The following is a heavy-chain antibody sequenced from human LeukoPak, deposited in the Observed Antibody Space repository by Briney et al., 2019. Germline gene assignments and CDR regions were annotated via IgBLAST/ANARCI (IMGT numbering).Heavy chain of an antibody. D-gene: IGHD3-22*01. Sequence: SETLSLTCTVSGGSISSYYWSWIRQPPGKGLERIGYIYYSGSTNYNPSLKSRVTISVDTSKNQFSLKLSSVTAADTAGYYCAKTIIDSSGYLEAFDIWGQGTMVTVSS. J-gene: IGHJ3*02. V-gene: IGHV4-59*08. CDR1: GGSISSYY. CDR3: AKTIIDSSGYLEAFDI. CDR2: IYYSGST.